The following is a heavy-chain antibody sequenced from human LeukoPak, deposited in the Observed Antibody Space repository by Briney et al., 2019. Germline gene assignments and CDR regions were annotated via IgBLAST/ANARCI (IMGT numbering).Heavy chain of an antibody. CDR2: INPNSGGT. V-gene: IGHV1-2*02. CDR3: ARDRAQGYSSSWYKRP. CDR1: GYTFTGYY. Sequence: EASVKVSCKASGYTFTGYYMHWVRQAPGQGLEWMGWINPNSGGTNYAQKFQGRVTMTRDTSISTPYMELSRLRSDDTAVYYCARDRAQGYSSSWYKRPWGQGTLVTVSS. D-gene: IGHD6-13*01. J-gene: IGHJ5*02.